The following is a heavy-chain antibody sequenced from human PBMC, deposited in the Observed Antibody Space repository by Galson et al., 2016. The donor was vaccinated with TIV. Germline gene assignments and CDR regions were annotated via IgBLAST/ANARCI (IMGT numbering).Heavy chain of an antibody. J-gene: IGHJ5*02. CDR3: ARGVSTGSGWLDP. CDR1: GYRFTNYW. D-gene: IGHD5/OR15-5a*01. CDR2: IDPSDSYI. Sequence: SGAEVKKPGESLRISCKGSGYRFTNYWINWVRQMPGKGLEWMGRIDPSDSYINYSPPFEGHITISADRSITTAYLHWSSLRASDTAIYYCARGVSTGSGWLDPWGQGTLVTVSS. V-gene: IGHV5-10-1*01.